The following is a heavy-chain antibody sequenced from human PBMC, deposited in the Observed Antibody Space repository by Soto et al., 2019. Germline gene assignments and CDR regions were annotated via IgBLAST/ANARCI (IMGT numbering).Heavy chain of an antibody. CDR1: GFTFNNYS. D-gene: IGHD5-18*01. CDR3: ARADGPLPVTLLGF. J-gene: IGHJ4*02. CDR2: INRGGGP. Sequence: EVRLLESRGGLVQPGGSLTLSCATSGFTFNNYSMSWVRQAPGKGLEWVSSINRGGGPYYADSVKGRFTISRDNSKNMLYLRMNSLRADDTAVYFCARADGPLPVTLLGFWGQGTLVTVSS. V-gene: IGHV3-23*01.